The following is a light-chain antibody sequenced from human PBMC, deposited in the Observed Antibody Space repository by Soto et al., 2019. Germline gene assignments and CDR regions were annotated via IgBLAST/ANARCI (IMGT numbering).Light chain of an antibody. CDR2: NNN. Sequence: QAVVTQPPSVSGAPGQRVTISCTGSSSNIGAGYDVHWYQQLPGTAPKLLIYNNNNRPSGVPDRFSGSKSGTSASLAITGLQAEDEADYYCQSYDSSLSGYVIGTGTKVTVL. J-gene: IGLJ1*01. CDR1: SSNIGAGYD. CDR3: QSYDSSLSGYV. V-gene: IGLV1-40*01.